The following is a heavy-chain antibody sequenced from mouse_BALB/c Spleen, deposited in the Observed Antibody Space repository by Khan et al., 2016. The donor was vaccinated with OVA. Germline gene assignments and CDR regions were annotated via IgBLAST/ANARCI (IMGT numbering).Heavy chain of an antibody. Sequence: EVELVESGGDLVKPGGSLKLSCAASGFTFSSYSMSWVRQTPDKRLEWVASISSDGDYTYYPDSVKGRFTISRDNAKNTLYLQMSDLKSEDTAMYYCAAHLTGYFAYWGQGTLVTVSA. D-gene: IGHD4-1*01. CDR2: ISSDGDYT. CDR1: GFTFSSYS. J-gene: IGHJ3*01. V-gene: IGHV5-6*01. CDR3: AAHLTGYFAY.